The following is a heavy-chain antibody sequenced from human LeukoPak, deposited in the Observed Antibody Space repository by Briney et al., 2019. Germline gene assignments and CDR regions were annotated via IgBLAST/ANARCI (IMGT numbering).Heavy chain of an antibody. J-gene: IGHJ6*03. D-gene: IGHD1-1*01. V-gene: IGHV3-30*04. CDR2: ISYDGSNK. CDR1: GFTFSSYA. Sequence: GSLRLSCAASGFTFSSYAMHWVRQAPGKGLEWVAVISYDGSNKYYADSVKGRFTISRDNSKNTLYLQINSLRPEDTAVYYCARDGNPVGNYYMDVWGKGTTVTVSS. CDR3: ARDGNPVGNYYMDV.